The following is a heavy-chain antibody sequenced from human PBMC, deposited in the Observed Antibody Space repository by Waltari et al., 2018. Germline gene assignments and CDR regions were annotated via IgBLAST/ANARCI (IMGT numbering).Heavy chain of an antibody. CDR1: GGSISSSSYY. V-gene: IGHV4-39*07. J-gene: IGHJ4*02. CDR3: ARPSYATTAIDY. Sequence: QLQLQESGPGLVKPSETLSLTCTVSGGSISSSSYYWGWIRQPPGKGLEWIGSIYYSGSTYYNPSLKSRVTLSVDTSKNQFSLKLSSVTAADTAVYYCARPSYATTAIDYWGQGTLVTVSS. CDR2: IYYSGST. D-gene: IGHD2-2*01.